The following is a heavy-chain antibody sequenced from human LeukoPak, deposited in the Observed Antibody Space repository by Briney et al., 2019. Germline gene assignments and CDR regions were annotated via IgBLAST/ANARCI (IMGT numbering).Heavy chain of an antibody. CDR3: ARGSITMVRGVIKRGYYFDY. V-gene: IGHV1-8*01. J-gene: IGHJ4*02. CDR1: GYTFTSYD. D-gene: IGHD3-10*01. Sequence: ASVKVSCKASGYTFTSYDINWVRQATGQGLEWMGWMNPNSGNTGYAQRFQGRVTMTRNTSISTAYMELSSLRSEDTAVYYCARGSITMVRGVIKRGYYFDYWGQGTLVTVSS. CDR2: MNPNSGNT.